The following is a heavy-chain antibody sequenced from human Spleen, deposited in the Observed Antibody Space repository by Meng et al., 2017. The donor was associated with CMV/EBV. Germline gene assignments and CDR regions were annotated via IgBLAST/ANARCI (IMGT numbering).Heavy chain of an antibody. D-gene: IGHD1-26*01. CDR2: ITASGGST. Sequence: GESLKISCAASGFTFSSSAMSWVRQAPGKGLEWVSAITASGGSTYHADSVRGRFTISRDNSKNTLYLQLNSLRVEDTAVYYCAKSAWDSRDAFDVWGQGAMVTVSS. CDR3: AKSAWDSRDAFDV. CDR1: GFTFSSSA. J-gene: IGHJ3*01. V-gene: IGHV3-23*01.